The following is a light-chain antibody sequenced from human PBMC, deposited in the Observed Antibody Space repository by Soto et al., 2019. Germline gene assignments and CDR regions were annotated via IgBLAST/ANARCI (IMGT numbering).Light chain of an antibody. CDR3: QRYVLLGWR. V-gene: IGKV3-15*01. CDR2: RAA. CDR1: QSVTAD. Sequence: EIVMTQSRATLSVSPGESATLSCRASQSVTADLAWYQQRAGQAPMLLIYRAATRAAGITARFSGSGYGTENALYINRLQSEDFAVSVCQRYVLLGWRFGEGT. J-gene: IGKJ1*01.